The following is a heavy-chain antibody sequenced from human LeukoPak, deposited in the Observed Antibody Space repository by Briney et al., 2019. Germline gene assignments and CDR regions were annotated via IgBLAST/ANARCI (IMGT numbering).Heavy chain of an antibody. D-gene: IGHD3-16*01. Sequence: SQTLSLTCAISGDSVSSNSAAWHWIRQSPSRGLEWLGRTYYRPKWYNVYAVSVKSRVTINPDTSKNQFSLQLNSVTPEDTAVYYCARVSKGVLDYWGQGTLVTVSS. V-gene: IGHV6-1*01. CDR2: TYYRPKWYN. CDR3: ARVSKGVLDY. J-gene: IGHJ4*02. CDR1: GDSVSSNSAA.